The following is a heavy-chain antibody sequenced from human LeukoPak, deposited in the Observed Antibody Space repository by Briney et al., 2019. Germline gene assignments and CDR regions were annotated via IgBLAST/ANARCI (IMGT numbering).Heavy chain of an antibody. CDR1: GFTFSSYG. J-gene: IGHJ6*02. CDR2: ISYDGSNK. CDR3: AKVPDQQLGYGMDV. Sequence: SGGSLRLSCAASGFTFSSYGMHWVRQAPGKGLEWVAVISYDGSNKYYADSVKGRFTISRDNSKNTLYLQMNSLRAEDTAVYYCAKVPDQQLGYGMDVWGQGTTVTVSS. D-gene: IGHD2-2*01. V-gene: IGHV3-30*18.